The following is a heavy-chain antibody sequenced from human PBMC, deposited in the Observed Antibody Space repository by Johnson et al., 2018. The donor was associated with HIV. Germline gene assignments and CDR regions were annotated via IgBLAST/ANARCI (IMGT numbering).Heavy chain of an antibody. J-gene: IGHJ3*02. D-gene: IGHD1-26*01. Sequence: QVQLVESGGGAVQPGGSLTLSCGASGFTFSSYCMHWVRQAPGKALEWVAFIRYDADFRFFADSVKGRFTISRDNSKNTLYLQMNSLRVEDTAVYYFARDPGGSLGAFDIWGQGTIVTVSS. CDR1: GFTFSSYC. CDR3: ARDPGGSLGAFDI. CDR2: IRYDADFR. V-gene: IGHV3-30*02.